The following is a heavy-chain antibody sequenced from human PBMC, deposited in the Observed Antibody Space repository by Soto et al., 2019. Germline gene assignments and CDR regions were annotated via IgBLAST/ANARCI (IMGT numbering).Heavy chain of an antibody. CDR1: GVNFRSYW. CDR2: INSDGSST. J-gene: IGHJ6*02. Sequence: GGSQRLSCAASGVNFRSYWMHWVRQAPGKGLVWVSRINSDGSSTSYADSVKGRFTISRDNAKNTLYLQMNSLRAEDTAVYYCARENSSGWPYYYYGMDVWGQGTTVTVSS. D-gene: IGHD6-19*01. CDR3: ARENSSGWPYYYYGMDV. V-gene: IGHV3-74*01.